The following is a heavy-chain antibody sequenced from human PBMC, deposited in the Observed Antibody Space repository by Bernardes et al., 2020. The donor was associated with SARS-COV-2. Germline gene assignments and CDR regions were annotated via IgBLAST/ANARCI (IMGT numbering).Heavy chain of an antibody. V-gene: IGHV4-30-4*01. Sequence: SETLSLTCTVSGDSISTGDHYWSWIRQPPGKGLEWIGYIHHSGSGYYNPSLERRVAISVDTSKGQVSLQVTSVTTADTAVYYCARALIWTGYYYFDYWGQGVLVTVAS. D-gene: IGHD3-9*01. CDR3: ARALIWTGYYYFDY. CDR1: GDSISTGDHY. CDR2: IHHSGSG. J-gene: IGHJ4*02.